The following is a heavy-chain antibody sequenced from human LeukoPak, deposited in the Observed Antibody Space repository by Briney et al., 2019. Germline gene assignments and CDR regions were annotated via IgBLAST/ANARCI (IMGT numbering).Heavy chain of an antibody. J-gene: IGHJ5*02. V-gene: IGHV4-39*01. CDR1: GVSISSSSYY. CDR2: IYYSGST. Sequence: SETLSLTCTVSGVSISSSSYYWVWLRQPPGKGLEWFGSIYYSGSTYYNPSLESRVTISVDTPKNQFSLKLSSVTAADTAVYYCANTPLAAAGSPSAPFDPWGQGTLVTVSS. CDR3: ANTPLAAAGSPSAPFDP. D-gene: IGHD6-13*01.